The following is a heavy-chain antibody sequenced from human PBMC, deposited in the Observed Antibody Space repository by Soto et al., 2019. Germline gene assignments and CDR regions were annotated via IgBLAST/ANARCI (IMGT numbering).Heavy chain of an antibody. Sequence: QVQLVQSGAEVKKPGSSVKVSCKVSGGSFSNHAISWVRQAPGQGLEWMGAIVPKYATSKFAQKFEGRVTLTADEFSNTVYMELRSLSSGDTALYYCARDMLSSLVVETPHLFEFWGQGTLLTVSS. J-gene: IGHJ4*02. D-gene: IGHD2-21*01. V-gene: IGHV1-69*12. CDR2: IVPKYATS. CDR3: ARDMLSSLVVETPHLFEF. CDR1: GGSFSNHA.